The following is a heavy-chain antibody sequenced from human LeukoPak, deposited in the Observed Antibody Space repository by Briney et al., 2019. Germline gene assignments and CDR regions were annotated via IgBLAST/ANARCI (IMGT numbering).Heavy chain of an antibody. D-gene: IGHD5-24*01. V-gene: IGHV3-23*01. Sequence: GGSLRLSCAAAGFTFSDYGMNWVRQAPGKGLEWVSGISGSGISTYYADSVKGRFTISRDNSKNTLCLQMNSLRVEDTAVYYCAKSGYNRFDYWGQGTLATVSS. CDR1: GFTFSDYG. CDR2: ISGSGIST. CDR3: AKSGYNRFDY. J-gene: IGHJ4*02.